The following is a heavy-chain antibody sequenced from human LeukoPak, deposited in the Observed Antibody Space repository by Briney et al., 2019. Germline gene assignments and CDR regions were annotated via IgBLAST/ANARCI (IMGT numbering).Heavy chain of an antibody. CDR1: GFTFSNSA. Sequence: GGSLRLSCAASGFTFSNSAMCWVRQAPGKGLEWVSGISRGGGSTYYADSVKGRFTISRDTSIDTLYLQMNGLRAEDTAVYYCAKEVRPNDYWGQGTLVTVSS. CDR3: AKEVRPNDY. CDR2: ISRGGGST. D-gene: IGHD1-1*01. V-gene: IGHV3-23*01. J-gene: IGHJ4*02.